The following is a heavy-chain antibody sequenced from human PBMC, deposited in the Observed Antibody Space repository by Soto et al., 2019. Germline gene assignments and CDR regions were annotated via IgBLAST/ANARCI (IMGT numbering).Heavy chain of an antibody. Sequence: QVQLQESGPGLVKASQTLSLTCSVSGVSIDSGLYYWNWIRQPPGKGLEWIGHIYYSGSTYYNPSLRRRVTISGDTSKNQFSLRLSSVTASDTAVYYCAGLTGYYTSGWFDPWGQGTLVTVSS. V-gene: IGHV4-30-4*01. CDR2: IYYSGST. D-gene: IGHD3-9*01. J-gene: IGHJ5*02. CDR3: AGLTGYYTSGWFDP. CDR1: GVSIDSGLYY.